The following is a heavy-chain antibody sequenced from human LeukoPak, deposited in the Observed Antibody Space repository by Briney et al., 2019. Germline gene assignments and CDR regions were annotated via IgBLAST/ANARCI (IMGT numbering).Heavy chain of an antibody. CDR3: ARDHCSSTSCFPSGTNYFDS. CDR1: GFTFSSYT. J-gene: IGHJ4*02. Sequence: PGGFLRLSCAASGFTFSSYTMNWVRQAPGKGLEWVSSISSSRSYIYNADSVKGRFTISRDNAKNSLYLQMNSLRAEDTAVYYCARDHCSSTSCFPSGTNYFDSWGQGTPVTVSS. V-gene: IGHV3-21*01. CDR2: ISSSRSYI. D-gene: IGHD2-2*01.